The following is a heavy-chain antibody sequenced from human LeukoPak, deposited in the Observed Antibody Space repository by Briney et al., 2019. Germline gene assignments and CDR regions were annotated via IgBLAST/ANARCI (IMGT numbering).Heavy chain of an antibody. J-gene: IGHJ4*02. CDR2: IDRNSGGT. Sequence: ASVRVSCKTSGFFFSAYQMHWLRQAPGHGLEWMGWIDRNSGGTNIAQKFQGRVTMTRDTSMSTVYMEVTGLTSDDTAIYFCARGDCWYLGLDYWGQGTLVTVSS. D-gene: IGHD6-13*01. CDR3: ARGDCWYLGLDY. V-gene: IGHV1-2*02. CDR1: GFFFSAYQ.